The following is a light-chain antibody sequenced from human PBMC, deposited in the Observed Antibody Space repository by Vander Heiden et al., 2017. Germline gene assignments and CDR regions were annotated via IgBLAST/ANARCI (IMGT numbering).Light chain of an antibody. CDR1: QSISRY. CDR2: AAS. Sequence: DSHMTQSPSSLSASVGDRVTITCRASQSISRYLNWYQQKPGKAPKLLIYAASRLKSGVPSRFSGSGSGTDFTLTISSLQPEDFATYYCKQSYSTPLTFGGGTKVEIK. V-gene: IGKV1-39*01. CDR3: KQSYSTPLT. J-gene: IGKJ4*01.